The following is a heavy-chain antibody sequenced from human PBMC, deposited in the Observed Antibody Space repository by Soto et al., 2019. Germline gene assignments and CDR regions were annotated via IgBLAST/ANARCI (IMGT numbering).Heavy chain of an antibody. Sequence: PGGSLRLSCAASEFTISSYSMNWVRQAPEKMLERVSSISSNSSHIYYPDSLKGRFTISRHNAKNSLYLQMNSLRAEDTAVYYCARVSEYFLVIVYWGQGTLVPASS. CDR1: EFTISSYS. V-gene: IGHV3-21*01. J-gene: IGHJ4*02. D-gene: IGHD2-21*01. CDR2: ISSNSSHI. CDR3: ARVSEYFLVIVY.